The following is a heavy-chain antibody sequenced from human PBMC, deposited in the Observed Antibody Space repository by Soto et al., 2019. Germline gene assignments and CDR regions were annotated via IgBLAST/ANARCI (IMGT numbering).Heavy chain of an antibody. V-gene: IGHV3-33*01. CDR2: IWYDGSNK. Sequence: SLRLSCAASGFTFSSYGMHWVRQAPGKGLEWVAVIWYDGSNKYYADSVKGRFTISRDNSKNTLYLQMNSLRAEDTAVYYCARGERAVLRYFDWLSYAFDIWGQGTMVTVS. CDR3: ARGERAVLRYFDWLSYAFDI. J-gene: IGHJ3*02. CDR1: GFTFSSYG. D-gene: IGHD3-9*01.